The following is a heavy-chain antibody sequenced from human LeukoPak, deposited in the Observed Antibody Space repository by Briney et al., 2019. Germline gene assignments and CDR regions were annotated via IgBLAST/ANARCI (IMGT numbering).Heavy chain of an antibody. V-gene: IGHV1-18*01. Sequence: ASVKVSCKASGYTFTSYGISWVRQAPGRGLEWMGWISAYNGNTNYAQKLQGRVTMTTDTSTSTAYMELRSLRSDDTAVYYCARDSHGMVRGVMVYWGQGTLVTVSS. CDR3: ARDSHGMVRGVMVY. D-gene: IGHD3-10*01. CDR1: GYTFTSYG. J-gene: IGHJ4*02. CDR2: ISAYNGNT.